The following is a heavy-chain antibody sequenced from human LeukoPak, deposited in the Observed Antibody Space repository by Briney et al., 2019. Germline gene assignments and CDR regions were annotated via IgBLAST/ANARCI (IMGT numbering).Heavy chain of an antibody. D-gene: IGHD1-26*01. CDR2: MYSGGFT. Sequence: PGGSLRLSCAASGFTVSSNYMSWVRQAPGKGLEWVSVMYSGGFTYYADSVKGRFTISRDNSKNTLYLQMNSLRAEDTAVYYCARDRTEGGSYYATFDYWGQGTLVTVSS. CDR3: ARDRTEGGSYYATFDY. V-gene: IGHV3-53*01. J-gene: IGHJ4*02. CDR1: GFTVSSNY.